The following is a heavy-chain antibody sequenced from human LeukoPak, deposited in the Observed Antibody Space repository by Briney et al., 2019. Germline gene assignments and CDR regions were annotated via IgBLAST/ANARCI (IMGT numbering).Heavy chain of an antibody. D-gene: IGHD2/OR15-2a*01. CDR3: ATNIVTPGSAFDF. CDR1: EYTFSAYY. V-gene: IGHV1-2*02. J-gene: IGHJ3*01. CDR2: INPNSGVT. Sequence: ASVKVSCNGSEYTFSAYYIRWVRQAPGHGLEWMGWINPNSGVTKYAQKFQGRVTLTRDTSIRTAYMELRSMRSDDMAVYFCATNIVTPGSAFDFWGQGTMVTVSS.